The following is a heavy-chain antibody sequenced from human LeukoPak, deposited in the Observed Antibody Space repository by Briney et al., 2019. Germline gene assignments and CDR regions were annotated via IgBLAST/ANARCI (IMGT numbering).Heavy chain of an antibody. CDR2: IWYDGSSK. Sequence: PGRSLTLSSAASGFTFSNYAMHWVRQAPGKGLQWVALIWYDGSSKYYADSVKGRFTISRDNSKNTLYLQMNSLRAEDTAVYYCARDPPTRQYTNSFSLAYWGQRTLVTVSS. D-gene: IGHD6-13*01. V-gene: IGHV3-33*01. CDR3: ARDPPTRQYTNSFSLAY. CDR1: GFTFSNYA. J-gene: IGHJ4*02.